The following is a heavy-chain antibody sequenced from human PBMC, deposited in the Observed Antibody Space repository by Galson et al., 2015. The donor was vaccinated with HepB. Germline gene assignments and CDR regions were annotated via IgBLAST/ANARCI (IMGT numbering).Heavy chain of an antibody. CDR1: GLTFDNYG. V-gene: IGHV3-30*18. CDR2: ISYSGNNK. D-gene: IGHD3/OR15-3a*01. Sequence: LRLSCAASGLTFDNYGIHWVRRAPGKGLEWVAFISYSGNNKHYSGSVKGRFTISRDNSKNTLYLQMSSLTTEDTAIYYCAKGRSVTWTGEPEYDFWGQGTLVTVSS. J-gene: IGHJ4*02. CDR3: AKGRSVTWTGEPEYDF.